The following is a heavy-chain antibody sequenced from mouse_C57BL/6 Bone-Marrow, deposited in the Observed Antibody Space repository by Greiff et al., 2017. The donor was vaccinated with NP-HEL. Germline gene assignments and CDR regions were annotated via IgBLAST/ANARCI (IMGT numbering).Heavy chain of an antibody. CDR3: AELGRGFAY. V-gene: IGHV5-6*01. D-gene: IGHD4-1*01. Sequence: VQLKESGGDLVKPGGSLKLSCAASGFTFSSYGMSWVRQTPDKRLEWVATISSGGSYTYYPDSVKGRFTISRDNAKNTLYLQMSSLKSEDTAMYYCAELGRGFAYWGQGTLVTVSA. J-gene: IGHJ3*01. CDR2: ISSGGSYT. CDR1: GFTFSSYG.